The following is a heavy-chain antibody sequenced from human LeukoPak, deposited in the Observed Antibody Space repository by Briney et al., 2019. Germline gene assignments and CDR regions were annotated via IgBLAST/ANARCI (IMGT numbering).Heavy chain of an antibody. D-gene: IGHD3-10*01. CDR3: AKVPYGSGSSPELYYFDY. V-gene: IGHV3-30*02. J-gene: IGHJ4*02. CDR2: IRYDGSNK. Sequence: GGSLRLSCAASGFTFSSYGMHWVRQAPGKGLEWVAFIRYDGSNKYYADSVKGRFTISRDNSKNTLYLQMNSLRAEDTAVYYCAKVPYGSGSSPELYYFDYWGQGTLVTVSS. CDR1: GFTFSSYG.